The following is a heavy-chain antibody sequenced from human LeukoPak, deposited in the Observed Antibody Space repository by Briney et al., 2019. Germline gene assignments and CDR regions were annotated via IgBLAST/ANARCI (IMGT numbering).Heavy chain of an antibody. CDR3: ARRLGLRWDLQAFDI. V-gene: IGHV1-8*03. D-gene: IGHD4-23*01. Sequence: ASVKVSCKASGYTFSSYDINWVRQATGQGLEWMGWMNPNSGNRGYARKFQGRVTITRNTSISTAYMELSSLRSEDTAVYYCARRLGLRWDLQAFDIWGQGTMVTVSS. CDR1: GYTFSSYD. J-gene: IGHJ3*02. CDR2: MNPNSGNR.